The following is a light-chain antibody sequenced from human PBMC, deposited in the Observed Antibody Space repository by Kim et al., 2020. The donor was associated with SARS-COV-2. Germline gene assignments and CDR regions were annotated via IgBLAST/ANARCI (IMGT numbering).Light chain of an antibody. CDR2: SDS. V-gene: IGLV3-9*01. J-gene: IGLJ2*01. CDR1: NTGSKN. Sequence: SYELTQPLSVSVDLGQTARITSGGNNTGSKNVHWYQQKPGQAPVLVNYSDSNRPSGLPERFSGSYSGNTATLTISRGLTGDEADYYCQVWDSSTAGVFGGGTKLTVL. CDR3: QVWDSSTAGV.